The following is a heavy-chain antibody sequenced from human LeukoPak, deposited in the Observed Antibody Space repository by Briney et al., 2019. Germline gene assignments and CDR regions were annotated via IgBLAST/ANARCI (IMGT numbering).Heavy chain of an antibody. CDR2: ISYDGSNK. CDR1: GFTFSSYA. CDR3: ARDLVDTAMVNFDY. J-gene: IGHJ4*02. Sequence: GGSLRLSCAASGFTFSSYAMHWVRQAPGKGLEWVAVISYDGSNKYYADSVKGRFTISRDNSKNTLYLQMNSLRAEDTAVYYCARDLVDTAMVNFDYWGQGTLVTVSS. V-gene: IGHV3-30-3*01. D-gene: IGHD5-18*01.